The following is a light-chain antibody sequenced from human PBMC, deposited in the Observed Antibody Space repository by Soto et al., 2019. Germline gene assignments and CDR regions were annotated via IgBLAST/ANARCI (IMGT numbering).Light chain of an antibody. CDR1: QTVSSIY. CDR3: QHRRNWPLT. V-gene: IGKV3-11*01. CDR2: DAS. Sequence: EIVLTQSPGTLSLSPGERATLSCRASQTVSSIYLAWYQQKPGQAPRLLIYDASNRATGIAARFSGSGSGTDFTLTISSLEPEDFAVYYCQHRRNWPLTFGGGTKVDIK. J-gene: IGKJ4*01.